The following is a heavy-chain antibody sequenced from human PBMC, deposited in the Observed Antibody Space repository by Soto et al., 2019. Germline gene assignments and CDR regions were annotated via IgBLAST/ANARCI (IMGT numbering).Heavy chain of an antibody. V-gene: IGHV3-48*03. CDR1: GITFSNFE. CDR2: ISSTGSTK. J-gene: IGHJ4*02. CDR3: AIDYSGSGTYYF. Sequence: GGSLRLSCAASGITFSNFEMNWVRQAPGKGLEWVSYISSTGSTKYYADSVKGRFTISRDNDKNSLYLEMKSLRAEDTAVYYCAIDYSGSGTYYFWGQGTLVTVSS. D-gene: IGHD3-10*01.